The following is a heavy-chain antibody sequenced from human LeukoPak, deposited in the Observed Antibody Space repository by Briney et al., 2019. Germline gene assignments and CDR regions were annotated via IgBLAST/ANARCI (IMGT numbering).Heavy chain of an antibody. CDR2: IIPIFGTA. D-gene: IGHD2-21*01. CDR1: GGTFSSYA. J-gene: IGHJ4*02. CDR3: ARDPLAYCGGDCYPG. Sequence: ASVKVSCKASGGTFSSYAISWVRQAPGQGLEWMGRIIPIFGTANYAQKFQGRVTITTDESTSTAYMELSSLRSEDTAVYYCARDPLAYCGGDCYPGWGQGTLVTVSS. V-gene: IGHV1-69*05.